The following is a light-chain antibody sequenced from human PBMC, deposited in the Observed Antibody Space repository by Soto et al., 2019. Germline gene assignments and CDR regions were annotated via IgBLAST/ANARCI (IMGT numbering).Light chain of an antibody. CDR3: MSYAGGNSVT. CDR1: DNDVGRYDY. Sequence: QSALTQPPSASGSLGLSVTLSCSGTDNDVGRYDYVSWYQQHPGKAPKLLIYEVTKRPSGVPDRFSASKSGNSASLTVSGLQDEDEADYYCMSYAGGNSVTFGGGTKVTVL. CDR2: EVT. J-gene: IGLJ2*01. V-gene: IGLV2-8*01.